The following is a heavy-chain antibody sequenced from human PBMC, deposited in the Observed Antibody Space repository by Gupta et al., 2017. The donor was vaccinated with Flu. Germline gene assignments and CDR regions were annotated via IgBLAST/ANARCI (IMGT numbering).Heavy chain of an antibody. CDR2: IIPILGIA. CDR1: GGTFSSYT. J-gene: IGHJ4*02. CDR3: ARGREYDFWSGYSNRLDY. Sequence: QVQLVQSGAEVKKPGSSVKVSCKASGGTFSSYTISWVRQAPGQGLEWMGRIIPILGIANYAQKFQGRVTITADKSTSTAYMELSSLRSEDTAVYYCARGREYDFWSGYSNRLDYWGQGTLVTGSS. V-gene: IGHV1-69*02. D-gene: IGHD3-3*01.